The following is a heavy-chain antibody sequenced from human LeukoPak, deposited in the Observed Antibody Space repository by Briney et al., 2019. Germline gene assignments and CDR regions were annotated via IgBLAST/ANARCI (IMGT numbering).Heavy chain of an antibody. D-gene: IGHD6-19*01. Sequence: SETLSLTCAVSGYSISSGYYWGWIRQPPGKGLEWIGSIYHSGSTYYNPSLKSRVTISVDTSKNQFSLKLSSVTAADTAVYYCASRIAVAGTTGGFDYWGQGTLVTVSS. CDR3: ASRIAVAGTTGGFDY. CDR2: IYHSGST. V-gene: IGHV4-38-2*01. CDR1: GYSISSGYY. J-gene: IGHJ4*02.